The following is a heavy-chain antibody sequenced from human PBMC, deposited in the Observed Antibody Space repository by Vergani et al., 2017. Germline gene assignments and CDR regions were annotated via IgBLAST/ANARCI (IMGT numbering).Heavy chain of an antibody. CDR2: IKQDGSEK. V-gene: IGHV3-7*01. D-gene: IGHD2-2*01. Sequence: EVQLVESGGGLVQPGGSLRLSCAASGFTFSSYWMSWVRQAPGKGLEWVANIKQDGSEKYYVDSVKGRFTISRDNAKNSLYLQMNSLRAEDTAVYYCARDLDCSSTSCYTYWXFDLWGRGTLVTVSS. J-gene: IGHJ2*01. CDR1: GFTFSSYW. CDR3: ARDLDCSSTSCYTYWXFDL.